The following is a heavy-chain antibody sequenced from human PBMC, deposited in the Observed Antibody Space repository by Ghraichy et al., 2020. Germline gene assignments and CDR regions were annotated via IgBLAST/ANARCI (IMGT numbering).Heavy chain of an antibody. CDR1: GFTFSSSC. Sequence: LSLTCAASGFTFSSSCMSWVRQAPGKGLEWVANIKQDGSETYYLDSVKGRFTVSRDNARNSLFLQMNSLSAEDTAIYFCTGLGLSGWTNWFATWGQGTLVTVYS. D-gene: IGHD6-19*01. CDR3: TGLGLSGWTNWFAT. CDR2: IKQDGSET. V-gene: IGHV3-7*03. J-gene: IGHJ5*02.